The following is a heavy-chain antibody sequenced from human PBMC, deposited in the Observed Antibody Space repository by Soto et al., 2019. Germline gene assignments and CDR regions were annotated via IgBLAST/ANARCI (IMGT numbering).Heavy chain of an antibody. CDR2: ISDSGGST. V-gene: IGHV3-23*01. J-gene: IGHJ4*02. Sequence: SLRLSCAASGFTFSSYAMNWVRQAPGKGLEWVSGISDSGGSTYYADSVKGRFTISRDNSKNTLYLQMNSLRAEDTAVYYCAKFTDGYTHWGQGTLVTVSS. D-gene: IGHD5-12*01. CDR1: GFTFSSYA. CDR3: AKFTDGYTH.